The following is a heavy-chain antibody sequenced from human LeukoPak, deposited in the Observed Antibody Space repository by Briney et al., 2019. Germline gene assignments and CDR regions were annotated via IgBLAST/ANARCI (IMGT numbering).Heavy chain of an antibody. D-gene: IGHD2-2*01. CDR2: IWYDGSNK. CDR1: GFTFSSYW. J-gene: IGHJ6*02. Sequence: GGSLRLSCAASGFTFSSYWMSWVRQAPGKGLEWVAVIWYDGSNKYYADSVKGRFTISRDNSKNTLYLQMNSLRAEDTAVYFCARGRRYCTTTTCYGEGYYYYGMDVWGQGTMVTVSS. V-gene: IGHV3-33*08. CDR3: ARGRRYCTTTTCYGEGYYYYGMDV.